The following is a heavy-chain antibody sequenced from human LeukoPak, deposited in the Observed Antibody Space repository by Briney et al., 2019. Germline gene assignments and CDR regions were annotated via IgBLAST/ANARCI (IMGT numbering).Heavy chain of an antibody. J-gene: IGHJ4*02. CDR1: GGSISSYY. CDR2: IYTSGST. V-gene: IGHV4-4*09. CDR3: ARLDNYGVDY. D-gene: IGHD4-11*01. Sequence: PSETLSLTCTVSGGSISSYYWSWIRQPPGKGLEWIGYIYTSGSTNYDPSHKSRVTISVDTSKNQFSLKLSSVTAADTAVYYCARLDNYGVDYWGQGTLVTVSS.